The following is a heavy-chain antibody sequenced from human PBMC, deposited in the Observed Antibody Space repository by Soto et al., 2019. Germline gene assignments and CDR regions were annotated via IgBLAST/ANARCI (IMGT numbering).Heavy chain of an antibody. CDR3: SHRFALPTRDSSGHPSECFQY. J-gene: IGHJ1*01. V-gene: IGHV2-5*02. CDR2: IYWDDDK. CDR1: GFSLSTNGVG. Sequence: QITLKESGPTLVKPTQTVTLTCTFSGFSLSTNGVGVGWIRQPPGKALEWLALIYWDDDKRYSPSLKSRLTTTRETSKGQVFLTRTNLSPVDTATYHRSHRFALPTRDSSGHPSECFQYWGQGTLVTVSS. D-gene: IGHD3-22*01.